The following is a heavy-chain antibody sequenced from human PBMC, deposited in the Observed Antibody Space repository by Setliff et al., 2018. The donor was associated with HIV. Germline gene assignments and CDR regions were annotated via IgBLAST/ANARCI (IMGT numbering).Heavy chain of an antibody. CDR1: GGSVSSGGYY. V-gene: IGHV4-31*03. CDR3: ARVRLTMIMMVDYFDQ. Sequence: SETLSLTCTVSGGSVSSGGYYWSWIRQHPGRGLEWIGHIYYSGSTYDNPSLKSRFSISIDTSKNRFSLEVASVTAADTAVYYCARVRLTMIMMVDYFDQWGQGTLVTVSS. J-gene: IGHJ4*02. D-gene: IGHD3-22*01. CDR2: IYYSGST.